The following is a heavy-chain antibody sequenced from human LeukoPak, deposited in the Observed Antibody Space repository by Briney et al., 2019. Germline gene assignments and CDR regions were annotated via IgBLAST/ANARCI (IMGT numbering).Heavy chain of an antibody. CDR2: INHSGST. CDR1: GGSFSGYY. D-gene: IGHD3-16*02. CDR3: ARVVSYNWFDP. J-gene: IGHJ5*02. Sequence: SETLSLTCAVYGGSFSGYYWSWIRQPPGKGLEWIGEINHSGSTNYSPSLKSRVTISVDTSKNQFSLKLSSVTAAGTAVYYCARVVSYNWFDPWGQGTLVTVSS. V-gene: IGHV4-34*01.